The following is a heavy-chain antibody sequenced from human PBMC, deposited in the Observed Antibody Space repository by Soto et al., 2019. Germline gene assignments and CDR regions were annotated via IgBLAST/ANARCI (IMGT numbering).Heavy chain of an antibody. J-gene: IGHJ4*02. V-gene: IGHV3-23*01. CDR3: AKGRAAWRHLYYFDY. Sequence: PGGSLRLSCAASGFTFSSYAMSWVRQAPGKGLEWVSAISGSGGSTYYADSVKGRFTISRDNSKNTLYLQMNSLRAEDTAVYYCAKGRAAWRHLYYFDYWGQGTLATVSS. CDR1: GFTFSSYA. CDR2: ISGSGGST.